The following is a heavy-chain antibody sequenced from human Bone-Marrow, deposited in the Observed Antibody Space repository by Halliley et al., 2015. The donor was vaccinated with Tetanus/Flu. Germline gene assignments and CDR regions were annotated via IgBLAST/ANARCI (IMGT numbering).Heavy chain of an antibody. CDR2: ISASGVTR. J-gene: IGHJ3*02. Sequence: FLRLSCAASGFTLRSYGMNWFRQAPGKGLEWVSFISASGVTRWYADSVQGRFTISRDNSKNSLYVEMNNLRAEDTALYYCARNRYYDSRADASDIWGQGTTVTVAS. D-gene: IGHD3-22*01. CDR1: GFTLRSYG. V-gene: IGHV3-23*01. CDR3: ARNRYYDSRADASDI.